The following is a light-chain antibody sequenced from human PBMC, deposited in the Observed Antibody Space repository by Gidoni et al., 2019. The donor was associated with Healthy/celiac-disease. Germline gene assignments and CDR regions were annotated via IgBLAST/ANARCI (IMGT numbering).Light chain of an antibody. CDR3: QQYNNWPFT. Sequence: EIVMTQSPATLSVSPGERATLSCRASQSVSSNLAWYQQKPGQAPRLLIYGASTRATGIPARFGGSGSGTEFTLTISSLQSEDFAVYYCQQYNNWPFTFGPXTKVDIK. CDR1: QSVSSN. J-gene: IGKJ3*01. V-gene: IGKV3-15*01. CDR2: GAS.